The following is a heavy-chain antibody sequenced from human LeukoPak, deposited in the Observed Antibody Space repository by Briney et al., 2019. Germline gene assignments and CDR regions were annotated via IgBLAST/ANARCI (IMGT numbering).Heavy chain of an antibody. J-gene: IGHJ5*02. CDR2: IYYSGST. CDR3: ARDGGNWFDP. CDR1: GGSISSYY. V-gene: IGHV4-59*01. D-gene: IGHD3-3*01. Sequence: SETLSLTCTVSGGSISSYYWSWFRQPPGKGLEWIGYIYYSGSTNYNPSLKSRVTISVDTSKNQFSLKLSSVTAADTAVYYCARDGGNWFDPWGQGTLVTVSS.